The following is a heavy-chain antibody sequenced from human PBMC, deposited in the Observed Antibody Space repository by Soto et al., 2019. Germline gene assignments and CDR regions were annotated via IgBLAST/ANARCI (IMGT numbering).Heavy chain of an antibody. Sequence: QLQLQESGPGLVKPSETLSLTCTVSGGSISSSSYYWGWIRQPPGKGLEWIGSIYYSGSTYYNPSLKGRVTIXXDXSXXRFSLKLSSVTAADTAVYYCARRTGEQLVTSWFDPWGQGTLVTVSS. V-gene: IGHV4-39*01. CDR2: IYYSGST. J-gene: IGHJ5*02. CDR1: GGSISSSSYY. D-gene: IGHD6-6*01. CDR3: ARRTGEQLVTSWFDP.